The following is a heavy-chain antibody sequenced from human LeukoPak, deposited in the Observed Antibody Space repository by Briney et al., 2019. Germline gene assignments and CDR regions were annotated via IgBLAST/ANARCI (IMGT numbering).Heavy chain of an antibody. CDR2: IYHSGTT. CDR3: AKPQSSLSHFYDS. V-gene: IGHV4-38-2*01. D-gene: IGHD6-6*01. CDR1: GYSISSGYY. J-gene: IGHJ4*02. Sequence: SETLSLTCAVSGYSISSGYYWGWIRQPPGKGLEWIGSIYHSGTTYYNPSPTSRVTISVDTSKNHFSLKVNSVTAADTAVYYCAKPQSSLSHFYDSWGQGTLVTVSS.